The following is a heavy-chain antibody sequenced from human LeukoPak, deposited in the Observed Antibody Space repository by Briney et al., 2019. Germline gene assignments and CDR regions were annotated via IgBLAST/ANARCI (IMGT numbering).Heavy chain of an antibody. D-gene: IGHD3-10*01. V-gene: IGHV4-39*07. J-gene: IGHJ4*02. CDR3: ASRPADTTWYGVFDY. CDR1: GASINVMTNY. CDR2: ISYSGTT. Sequence: SETLSLTCSVSGASINVMTNYWGWIRQPPGRGLEWIATISYSGTTYYSPSLQSRVTISADTSRVQFFLRLSPVTAADTAIYYCASRPADTTWYGVFDYWSQGTLVTVSS.